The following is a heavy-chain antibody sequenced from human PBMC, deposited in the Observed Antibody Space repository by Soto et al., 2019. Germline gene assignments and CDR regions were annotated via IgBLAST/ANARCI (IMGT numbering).Heavy chain of an antibody. CDR3: AKCIGGKFISFGVGGYYMDV. D-gene: IGHD3-3*01. V-gene: IGHV3-23*01. Sequence: GGSLRLSCAASGFTFSSYAMSWVRQAPGKGLEWVSAISGSGGSTYYADSVKGRFTISRDNSKNTLYLQMNSLRAEDTAVYYCAKCIGGKFISFGVGGYYMDVWGKGTTVTVSS. J-gene: IGHJ6*03. CDR2: ISGSGGST. CDR1: GFTFSSYA.